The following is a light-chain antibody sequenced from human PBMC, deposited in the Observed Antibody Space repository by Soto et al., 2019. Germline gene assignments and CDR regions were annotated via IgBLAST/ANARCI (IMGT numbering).Light chain of an antibody. V-gene: IGLV2-14*01. J-gene: IGLJ2*01. Sequence: QAALTQPASVSGSPGQSITISCNGTSSDIGSYNFVSWYQQHPGKAPKLLIHEINNRPSGVSIRFSGSKSGNTASLTISGLQSEDEADYYFSSETTSSTLIFGGGTQLTVL. CDR1: SSDIGSYNF. CDR2: EIN. CDR3: SSETTSSTLI.